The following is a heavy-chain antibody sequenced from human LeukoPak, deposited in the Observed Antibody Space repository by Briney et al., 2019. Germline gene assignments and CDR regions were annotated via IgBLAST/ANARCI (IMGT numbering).Heavy chain of an antibody. V-gene: IGHV4-59*01. Sequence: SETLSLTCTVSGGSISSYYGNWIRQPPGKGLEWIGYVYYSGSTNYNPSLKSRVTISVDTSKKQFSLKLSSVTAADTAVYYCAGAPPYNYGYGYFDYWGQGTLVTVSS. CDR1: GGSISSYY. CDR2: VYYSGST. D-gene: IGHD5-18*01. J-gene: IGHJ4*02. CDR3: AGAPPYNYGYGYFDY.